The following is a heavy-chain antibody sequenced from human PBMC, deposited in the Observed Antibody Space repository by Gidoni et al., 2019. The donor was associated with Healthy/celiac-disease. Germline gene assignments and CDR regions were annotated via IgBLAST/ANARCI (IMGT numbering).Heavy chain of an antibody. CDR1: GGSISSSSYY. V-gene: IGHV4-39*01. D-gene: IGHD2-2*01. CDR2: IYYSGST. CDR3: ARQAPSSLCDY. Sequence: QLQLQESGPGLVKPPETLSLTFTVSGGSISSSSYYWGWIRQPPGKGLEWIGGIYYSGSTYYNPSLKSRVTISVDTSKNQFSLKLSSVAAADTAVYYCARQAPSSLCDYWGQGTLVTVSS. J-gene: IGHJ4*02.